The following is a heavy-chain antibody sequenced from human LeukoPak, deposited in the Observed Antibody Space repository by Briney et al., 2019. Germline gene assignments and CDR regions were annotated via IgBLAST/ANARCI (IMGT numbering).Heavy chain of an antibody. CDR1: GFTFSSCA. CDR2: ISGSGDSP. CDR3: VKQRGDYYDTTGKGFDY. D-gene: IGHD3-22*01. Sequence: GGSLRLSCAASGFTFSSCAMIWVRQAPGKGLEWVSAISGSGDSPYYADSVKGRFTISRDNSKKTVFLQMNSLRAEDTAVYYCVKQRGDYYDTTGKGFDYWPLGTLVTLSS. V-gene: IGHV3-23*01. J-gene: IGHJ4*02.